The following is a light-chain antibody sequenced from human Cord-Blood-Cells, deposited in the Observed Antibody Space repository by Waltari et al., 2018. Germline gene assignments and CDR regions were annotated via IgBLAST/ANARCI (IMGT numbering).Light chain of an antibody. V-gene: IGLV1-40*01. CDR3: QSYDSSLSGSV. J-gene: IGLJ2*01. CDR1: RSNIRAGHD. Sequence: QSVLTQPPSVSGAPGPRVPIPCTGSRSNIRAGHDVHRYQQLPGTAPKLLIYGNSNRPSGVPDRFSGSKSGTSASLAITGLQAEDEADYYCQSYDSSLSGSVFGGGTKLTVL. CDR2: GNS.